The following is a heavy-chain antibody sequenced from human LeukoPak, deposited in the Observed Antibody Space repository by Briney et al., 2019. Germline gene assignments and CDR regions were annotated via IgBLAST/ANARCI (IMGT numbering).Heavy chain of an antibody. CDR2: IIPIFGTA. Sequence: GASVKVSCKASGYTFTGYYMHWVRQAPGQGLEWMGRIIPIFGTANYAQKFQGRVTITTDESTSTAYMELSSLRSEDTAVYYCASSSGSYYTNPPFDYWGQGTLVTVSS. D-gene: IGHD1-26*01. J-gene: IGHJ4*02. V-gene: IGHV1-69*05. CDR3: ASSSGSYYTNPPFDY. CDR1: GYTFTGYY.